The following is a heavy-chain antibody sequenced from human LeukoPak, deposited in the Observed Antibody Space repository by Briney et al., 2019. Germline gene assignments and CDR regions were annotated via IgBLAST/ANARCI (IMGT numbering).Heavy chain of an antibody. CDR3: ARLSDYGDDNNNCFDP. Sequence: GRSLRLSCAASGFSFNLYGMHWVRQAPGKGLEWVAVISFDGNDKFYADSVKGRFTISRDDSKNTLYLQMNSLRPEDTAVYYCARLSDYGDDNNNCFDPWGQGALVTVSS. J-gene: IGHJ5*02. CDR1: GFSFNLYG. D-gene: IGHD4-17*01. CDR2: ISFDGNDK. V-gene: IGHV3-30*03.